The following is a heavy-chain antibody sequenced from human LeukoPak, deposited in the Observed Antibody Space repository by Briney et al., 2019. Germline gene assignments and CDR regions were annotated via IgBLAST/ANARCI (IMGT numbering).Heavy chain of an antibody. D-gene: IGHD3-22*01. V-gene: IGHV3-48*04. CDR3: AKRSYYYDSSGYWGYFDY. CDR2: ISSSSSTI. Sequence: PGGSLRLSCAASGFTFSSYSMNWVRQAPGKGLEWVSYISSSSSTIYYADSVKGRFTISRDNAKNSLYLQMNSLRAEDTAVYYCAKRSYYYDSSGYWGYFDYWGQGTLVTVSS. J-gene: IGHJ4*02. CDR1: GFTFSSYS.